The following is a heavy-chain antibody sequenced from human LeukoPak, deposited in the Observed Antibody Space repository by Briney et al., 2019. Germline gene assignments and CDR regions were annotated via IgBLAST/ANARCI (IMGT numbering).Heavy chain of an antibody. CDR2: ISWNSGSI. D-gene: IGHD6-13*01. V-gene: IGHV3-9*01. Sequence: GGSLRLSCAASGFTFDDYAMHWVRQAPGKGLEWFSGISWNSGSIGYADSVKGRFTISRDSAKNSLYLQMNSLRAEDTALYYCAKDTGYSSSWYEFGRGFDYWGQGTLVTVSS. CDR3: AKDTGYSSSWYEFGRGFDY. CDR1: GFTFDDYA. J-gene: IGHJ4*02.